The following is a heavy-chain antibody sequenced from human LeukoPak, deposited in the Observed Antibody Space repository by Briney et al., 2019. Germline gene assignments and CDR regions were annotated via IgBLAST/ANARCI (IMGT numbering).Heavy chain of an antibody. J-gene: IGHJ5*02. CDR2: INCNGGGT. D-gene: IGHD2-21*01. CDR1: GYTFTVYY. CDR3: ARDYGPYPGCSWFDP. V-gene: IGHV1-2*06. Sequence: ASVNVSFKASGYTFTVYYIHWVRQAPGQGLEWMGRINCNGGGTSYAQKFQGRVTMTRDTSISTAYMELDRLTSDDTAVYYCARDYGPYPGCSWFDPWGQGTLVTVSS.